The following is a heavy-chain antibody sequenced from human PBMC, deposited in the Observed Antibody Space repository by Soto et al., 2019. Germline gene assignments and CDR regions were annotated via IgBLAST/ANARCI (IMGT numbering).Heavy chain of an antibody. Sequence: ASVKVSCKASGYAFTNYGISWVRQAPGQGLEWMGWISAYNGNTKYAQKLQGRVTMTTDTSTSTAYMELRSLRSDDTAGYYCARDSPPVYYWGQGTLVPVSS. CDR2: ISAYNGNT. CDR3: ARDSPPVYY. V-gene: IGHV1-18*01. J-gene: IGHJ4*02. D-gene: IGHD3-16*01. CDR1: GYAFTNYG.